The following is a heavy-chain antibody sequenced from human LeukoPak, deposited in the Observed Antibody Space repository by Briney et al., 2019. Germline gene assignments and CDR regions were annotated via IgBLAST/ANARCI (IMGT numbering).Heavy chain of an antibody. D-gene: IGHD3-22*01. CDR2: IYYSGST. J-gene: IGHJ4*02. Sequence: PSETLSLTCTVSGGSISSSSYYWGWIRQPPGKGLEWIGSIYYSGSTYYNPSLKSRVTISVDTSKNQFSLKLGSVTAADTAVYYCARHEGDYYDSSGPFDYWGQGTLVTVSS. CDR1: GGSISSSSYY. V-gene: IGHV4-39*01. CDR3: ARHEGDYYDSSGPFDY.